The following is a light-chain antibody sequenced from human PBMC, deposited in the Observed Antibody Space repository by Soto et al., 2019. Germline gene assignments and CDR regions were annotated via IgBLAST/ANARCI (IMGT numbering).Light chain of an antibody. CDR1: QGIRNY. Sequence: AINLTQSPSSLPASVGDRVTITCRASQGIRNYLVWFQQKPGKAPQLLIYGASSLGSGVPSRFSGSGSGADFTLTISSLQPEDLGTYYCQQVKSMPSTFGQGTKVEIK. CDR3: QQVKSMPST. J-gene: IGKJ1*01. V-gene: IGKV1-13*02. CDR2: GAS.